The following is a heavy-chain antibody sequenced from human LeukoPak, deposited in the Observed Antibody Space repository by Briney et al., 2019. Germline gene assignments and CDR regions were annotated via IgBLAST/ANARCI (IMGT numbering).Heavy chain of an antibody. D-gene: IGHD3-10*01. CDR1: GASIGSFS. CDR3: AGRSSMGSWFFFDY. J-gene: IGHJ4*02. V-gene: IGHV4-59*01. Sequence: PSETRSPTWDLSGASIGSFSWGWIRQLPGRGLGWIGYSFYSGGTNTNPSLRSRVTISVDTSKTQFSLNLGSVSAADTPLYYSAGRSSMGSWFFFDYWGQGALVTVSS. CDR2: SFYSGGT.